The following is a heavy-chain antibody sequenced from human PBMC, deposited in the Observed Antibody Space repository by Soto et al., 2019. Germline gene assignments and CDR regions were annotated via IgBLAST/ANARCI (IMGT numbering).Heavy chain of an antibody. D-gene: IGHD1-26*01. V-gene: IGHV3-33*01. Sequence: PGGSLRLSCAASGFIFSSSGMHWVRQAPGKGLEWVAVIWSDGSNENYADSVKGRFTISRDNSKNTLSLQMNSLRAEDTAVYYCARDIGSAPFDYWGLGTLVTVSS. J-gene: IGHJ4*02. CDR1: GFIFSSSG. CDR2: IWSDGSNE. CDR3: ARDIGSAPFDY.